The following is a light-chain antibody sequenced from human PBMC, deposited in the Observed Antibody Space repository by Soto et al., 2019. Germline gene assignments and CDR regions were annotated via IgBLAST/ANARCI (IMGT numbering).Light chain of an antibody. J-gene: IGKJ1*01. Sequence: EIVLTHSPCSLSLSPGETATRSYRSMRRVGSSYLAWYKQKPGQPPRLLIYGASRRATGIQDRFSGSGSGTDFPLTISRLEPEDFEVYYCQQYGSSLWTFGQGTKVDIK. CDR1: RRVGSSY. V-gene: IGKV3-20*01. CDR3: QQYGSSLWT. CDR2: GAS.